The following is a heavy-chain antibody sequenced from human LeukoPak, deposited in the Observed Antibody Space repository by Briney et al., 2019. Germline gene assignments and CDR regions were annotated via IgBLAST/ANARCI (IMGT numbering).Heavy chain of an antibody. CDR1: GYSFTSYC. V-gene: IGHV5-51*01. CDR2: VYPGESET. Sequence: GESLKISCKGSGYSFTSYCIGWVRQMPGKGLEWVGMVYPGESETRYSPSFQGQVTVSADKSIDTAYLQWRRLKASDTAMYYCARVSLDCTGGTCLDLDYWGQGTLVTISS. J-gene: IGHJ4*02. CDR3: ARVSLDCTGGTCLDLDY. D-gene: IGHD2-8*02.